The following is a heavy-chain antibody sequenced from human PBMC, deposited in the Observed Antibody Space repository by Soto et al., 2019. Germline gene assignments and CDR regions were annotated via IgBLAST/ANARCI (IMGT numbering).Heavy chain of an antibody. CDR2: ISYDGSNK. V-gene: IGHV3-30*18. CDR1: GFTFSSYG. CDR3: AKEGMTSFDY. Sequence: AGGSLRLSCAASGFTFSSYGMHWVRQAPGKGLEWVAVISYDGSNKYYADSVKGRFTISRDNSKNTLYLQMNSLRAEDTAVYYCAKEGMTSFDYWGQGTLVTVSS. J-gene: IGHJ4*02.